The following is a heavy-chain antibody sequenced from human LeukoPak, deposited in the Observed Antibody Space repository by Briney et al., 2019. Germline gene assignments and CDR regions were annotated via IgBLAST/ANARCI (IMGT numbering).Heavy chain of an antibody. CDR3: ARGGGGTVPFDY. D-gene: IGHD3-16*01. J-gene: IGHJ4*02. Sequence: GGSLRLSCAASGFTFSSYDMHWVRQATGKGLEWVSAIGTAGDTYYPGSVKGRFTISRDNAKNSLYLQMNSLRAEDTAVYYCARGGGGTVPFDYWGQGTLVTVSS. CDR2: IGTAGDT. V-gene: IGHV3-13*01. CDR1: GFTFSSYD.